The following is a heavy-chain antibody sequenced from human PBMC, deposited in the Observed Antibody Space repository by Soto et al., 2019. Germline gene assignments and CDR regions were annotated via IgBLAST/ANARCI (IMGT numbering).Heavy chain of an antibody. J-gene: IGHJ5*02. V-gene: IGHV4-4*07. D-gene: IGHD6-13*01. Sequence: SETLSLTCTVSGGSISSYYWSWIRQPAGKGLEWIGRIYTSGSTNYNPSLKSRVTMSVDTSKNQFSLKLSSVTAADTAVYYCARDRLLGIAAAGTPFDPWGQGTLVTVS. CDR2: IYTSGST. CDR3: ARDRLLGIAAAGTPFDP. CDR1: GGSISSYY.